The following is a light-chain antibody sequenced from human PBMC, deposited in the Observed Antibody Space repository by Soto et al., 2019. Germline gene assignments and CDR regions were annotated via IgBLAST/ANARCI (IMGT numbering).Light chain of an antibody. CDR1: RDISNY. J-gene: IGKJ4*01. V-gene: IGKV1-12*01. CDR2: TAS. CDR3: QQGDMFPLT. Sequence: DIQMTQSPSSVSASVGDRVTITCRASRDISNYLAWYQQKLGQAPKLLIYTASRLQSGVPSRFSGSGSGTEFTLTINSLQPEDFATYYCQQGDMFPLTFGGGTKVDIK.